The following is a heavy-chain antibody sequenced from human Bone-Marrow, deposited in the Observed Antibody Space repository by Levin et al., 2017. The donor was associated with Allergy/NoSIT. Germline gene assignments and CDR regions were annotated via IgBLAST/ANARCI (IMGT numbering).Heavy chain of an antibody. D-gene: IGHD2-2*01. CDR1: GFTFTTSS. V-gene: IGHV3-21*01. CDR2: ISPSSTYI. Sequence: GGSLRLSCAVSGFTFTTSSINWVRQAPGKGLQWVSSISPSSTYIFYADSVKGRFTVSRDDAKNSVSLQMNSLGAEDTAVYYCVRLGYCSSDTCSHDLYYFDHWGQGTLVTVSS. CDR3: VRLGYCSSDTCSHDLYYFDH. J-gene: IGHJ4*02.